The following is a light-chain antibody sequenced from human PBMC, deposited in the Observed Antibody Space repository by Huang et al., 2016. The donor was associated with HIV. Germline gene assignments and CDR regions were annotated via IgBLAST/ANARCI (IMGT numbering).Light chain of an antibody. CDR1: QNIGDN. CDR3: QQFNNWPPRFT. J-gene: IGKJ3*01. CDR2: GAS. V-gene: IGKV3-15*01. Sequence: EIVMTQSPATLSVSPGERATLSCRASQNIGDNLTWYQHKPGQAPRLLNYGASTRATGIPPRFSGSGSGTEFTLTISGLESEDFAVYYCQQFNNWPPRFTFGPGTTVDVK.